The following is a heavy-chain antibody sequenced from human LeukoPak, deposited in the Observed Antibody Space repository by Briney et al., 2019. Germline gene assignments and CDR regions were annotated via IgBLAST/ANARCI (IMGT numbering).Heavy chain of an antibody. CDR3: ARDWGGGYCTNGVCYIL. V-gene: IGHV4-34*01. D-gene: IGHD2-8*01. Sequence: PSETLSLTCAVYGGSFSGYYWSWIRQPPGKGLEWIGEINHSGSTNYNPSLKSRVTISVDTSKNQFSLKLSSVTAADTAVYYCARDWGGGYCTNGVCYILWGQGTLVTVSS. CDR1: GGSFSGYY. J-gene: IGHJ4*02. CDR2: INHSGST.